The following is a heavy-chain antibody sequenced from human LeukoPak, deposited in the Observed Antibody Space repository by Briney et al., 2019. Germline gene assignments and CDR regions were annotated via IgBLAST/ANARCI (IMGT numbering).Heavy chain of an antibody. J-gene: IGHJ4*02. CDR1: GFTFDDYG. CDR2: IYSDNT. D-gene: IGHD4/OR15-4a*01. Sequence: GGSLRLSCAASGFTFDDYGMSWVRQAPGKGLEWVSFIYSDNTHYSDSVKGRFTISRDNSKNTLYLQMNSLRAEDTAVYYCARRAGAYSHPYDYWGQGTPVTVSS. V-gene: IGHV3-53*01. CDR3: ARRAGAYSHPYDY.